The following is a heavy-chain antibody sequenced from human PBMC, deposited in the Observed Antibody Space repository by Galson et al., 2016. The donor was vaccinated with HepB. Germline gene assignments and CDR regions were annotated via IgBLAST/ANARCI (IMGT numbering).Heavy chain of an antibody. CDR1: GFTFGDYT. CDR3: TRSMRAFVNYFDY. CDR2: ISWDASTT. D-gene: IGHD1-26*01. J-gene: IGHJ4*01. Sequence: SLRLSCAASGFTFGDYTMHWVRQVPEKGLEWVSLISWDASTTSYIDSVRGQFTISRDDSKNSLCLEMNSLIPEDTALCYCTRSMRAFVNYFDYWGRGTLVTVSS. V-gene: IGHV3-43*01.